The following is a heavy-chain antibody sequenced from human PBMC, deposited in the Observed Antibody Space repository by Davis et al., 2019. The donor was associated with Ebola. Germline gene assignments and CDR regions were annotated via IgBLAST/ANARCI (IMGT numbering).Heavy chain of an antibody. Sequence: GESLKISCQGSGYSFPSYWIGWVRQMPGKGLEWMGIIYVFDSVTTYSPSFQGQVTISADKSISTAYLQWSSLKASDTATYYCARSDQMLLTWGFDNWGQGTLVTVSS. CDR1: GYSFPSYW. D-gene: IGHD2-2*01. V-gene: IGHV5-51*01. CDR3: ARSDQMLLTWGFDN. J-gene: IGHJ4*02. CDR2: IYVFDSVT.